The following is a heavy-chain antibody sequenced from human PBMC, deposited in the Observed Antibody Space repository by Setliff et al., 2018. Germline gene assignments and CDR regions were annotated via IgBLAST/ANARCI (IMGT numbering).Heavy chain of an antibody. CDR1: GFTFSSYW. CDR2: INQDGSGK. V-gene: IGHV3-7*01. Sequence: PGESLKISCATSGFTFSSYWMSWVRQAPGKGLEWVGNINQDGSGKYYADSVKGRFTISRDNSKNTLYLQMNSLRAEDTALYYCARQATDYWGQGTLVTVSS. J-gene: IGHJ4*02. CDR3: ARQATDY.